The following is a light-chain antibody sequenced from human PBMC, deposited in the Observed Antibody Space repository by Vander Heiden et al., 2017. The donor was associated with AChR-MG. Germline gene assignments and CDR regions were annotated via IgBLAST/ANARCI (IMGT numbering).Light chain of an antibody. CDR1: QSVSSY. Sequence: EIVLTQSPATLSLSPGERATLSCRASQSVSSYLAWYQQKPGQSPRLLIYDASNSATGIPARFSGSGSGTDFTLTISSLEPEVFAVYYCQQRTKSFGQGTRLEIK. CDR3: QQRTKS. CDR2: DAS. V-gene: IGKV3-11*01. J-gene: IGKJ5*01.